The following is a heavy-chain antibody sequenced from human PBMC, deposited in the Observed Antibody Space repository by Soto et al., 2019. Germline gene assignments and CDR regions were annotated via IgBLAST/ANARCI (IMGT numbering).Heavy chain of an antibody. CDR2: IIPIFGTA. CDR3: ARARRLVRIVYYYYGMDG. Sequence: SVEVSSKASGRTFSSYAISCVRPAHAQGLEWMGGIIPIFGTANYAQNCQGRVTITSDESASRAYMELSSLRSEDTAVYYCARARRLVRIVYYYYGMDGWGQGTTFTVAS. J-gene: IGHJ6*02. CDR1: GRTFSSYA. V-gene: IGHV1-69*13. D-gene: IGHD6-6*01.